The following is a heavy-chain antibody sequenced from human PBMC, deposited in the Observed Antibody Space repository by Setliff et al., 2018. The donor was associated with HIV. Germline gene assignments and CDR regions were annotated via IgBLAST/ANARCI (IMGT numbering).Heavy chain of an antibody. V-gene: IGHV4-59*08. D-gene: IGHD3-10*01. CDR3: ARQGGYNSPLMV. Sequence: ETLSLTCTVSGGSITSYYWNWIRQSPGKGLEWIGYIFDSGTTKYNPSVTSRVTISVDASKNQFFLQLISVTAADTAVYYCARQGGYNSPLMVWGQGKQVTV. CDR2: IFDSGTT. J-gene: IGHJ4*02. CDR1: GGSITSYY.